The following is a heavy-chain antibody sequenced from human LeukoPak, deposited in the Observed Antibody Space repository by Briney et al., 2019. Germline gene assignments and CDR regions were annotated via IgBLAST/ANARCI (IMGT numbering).Heavy chain of an antibody. CDR2: ISWDGGST. V-gene: IGHV3-43D*03. CDR1: GFTFDDYA. D-gene: IGHD2-21*01. CDR3: ARVIPPLVYMDV. J-gene: IGHJ6*03. Sequence: GGSLRLSCAASGFTFDDYAMHWVRQAPGKGLEWVSLISWDGGSTYYADSVKGRFTSSRDNSKSSLYLQMNSLRAEDTALYYCARVIPPLVYMDVWGKGTTVTVSS.